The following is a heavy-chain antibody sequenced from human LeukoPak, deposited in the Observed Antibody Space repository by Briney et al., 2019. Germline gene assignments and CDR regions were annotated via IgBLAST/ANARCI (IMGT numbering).Heavy chain of an antibody. CDR1: GFTFSIYA. CDR2: ITAGGTTT. Sequence: GGSLRLSCAASGFTFSIYAMSWVRQSPGKGLECVSSITAGGTTTYYEDSVKGRFTISRDNSKSTLYLQMNSLSAEDTALYYCAKLYGDYKHAFPLWGQGTMVTVSS. J-gene: IGHJ3*01. CDR3: AKLYGDYKHAFPL. D-gene: IGHD4-17*01. V-gene: IGHV3-23*01.